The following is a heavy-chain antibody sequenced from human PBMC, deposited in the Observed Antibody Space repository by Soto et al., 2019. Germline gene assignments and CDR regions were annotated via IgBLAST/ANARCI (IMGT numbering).Heavy chain of an antibody. CDR1: GGSFSGYY. CDR2: INHGGRT. J-gene: IGHJ4*02. CDR3: AGAGLAVGLFDY. V-gene: IGHV4-34*01. D-gene: IGHD6-19*01. Sequence: QVQLQQWGAGLLKPSETLSLTCAVYGGSFSGYYWNWIRQAPGKGLEWIGEINHGGRTNYNPSRKSRVNISVDTSKNQFSLKLSSVTAADTAWYYCAGAGLAVGLFDYWGQGTLVTVSS.